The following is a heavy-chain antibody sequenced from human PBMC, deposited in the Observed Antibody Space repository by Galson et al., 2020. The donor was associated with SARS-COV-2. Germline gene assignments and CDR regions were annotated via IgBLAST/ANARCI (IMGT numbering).Heavy chain of an antibody. D-gene: IGHD5-12*01. J-gene: IGHJ4*02. Sequence: GESLKISCKGSGYSFTRYWIGWVRQMPGKDLEWMGFIYPGDSDTRYSPSFQGQVTIPADKSITTAYLQWSSRKASDTAMDDCATTGGYSGDDWGYWGQGTLVTVSS. CDR2: IYPGDSDT. CDR3: ATTGGYSGDDWGY. CDR1: GYSFTRYW. V-gene: IGHV5-51*01.